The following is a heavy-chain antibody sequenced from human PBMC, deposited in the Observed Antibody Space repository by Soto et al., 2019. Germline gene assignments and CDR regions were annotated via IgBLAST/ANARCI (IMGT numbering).Heavy chain of an antibody. D-gene: IGHD3-10*01. J-gene: IGHJ4*02. CDR2: INAHSGST. Sequence: ASVKVSCQASGFSFTGHHIHSLRLAPGQGLEWMGWINAHSGSTSYAQKFQGRVTMTRDTSASTVYMELSSLRSEDTALYYCARGEGGYHGSGSYSYWGQGTLPTVSS. V-gene: IGHV1-46*01. CDR1: GFSFTGHH. CDR3: ARGEGGYHGSGSYSY.